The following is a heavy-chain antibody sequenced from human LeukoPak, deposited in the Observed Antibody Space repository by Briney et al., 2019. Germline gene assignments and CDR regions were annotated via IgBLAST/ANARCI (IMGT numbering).Heavy chain of an antibody. Sequence: ASVTVSCKASGYTFTSYGICWVRQAPGQGLDGVGRFNPHNGNTNYEQSLQGRVTVTTDTSTSTAYMELRSLRSDDTAVYFCARGPYYDAFDIWGQGTMVTVSS. CDR2: FNPHNGNT. D-gene: IGHD1-26*01. CDR1: GYTFTSYG. CDR3: ARGPYYDAFDI. J-gene: IGHJ3*02. V-gene: IGHV1-18*01.